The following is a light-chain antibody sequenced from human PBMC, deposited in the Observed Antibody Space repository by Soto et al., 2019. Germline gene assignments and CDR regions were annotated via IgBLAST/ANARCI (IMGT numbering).Light chain of an antibody. CDR1: QSISSW. J-gene: IGKJ1*01. CDR2: DAS. V-gene: IGKV1-5*01. Sequence: DIQMTQSPSTLSASVGDRVTITCRASQSISSWLAWYQQKQGKAPKLLIYDASSLESGVPSRFSGSGSGTEFTLTISSLQPDDFATYYCQQYNSYWGTFGQGTKVDSK. CDR3: QQYNSYWGT.